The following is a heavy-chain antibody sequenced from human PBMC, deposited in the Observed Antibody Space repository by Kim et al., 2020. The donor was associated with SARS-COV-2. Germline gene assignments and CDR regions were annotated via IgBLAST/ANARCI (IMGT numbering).Heavy chain of an antibody. CDR2: INHSGST. J-gene: IGHJ6*03. D-gene: IGHD6-13*01. Sequence: SETLSRTCAVYGGSFSGYYWSWIRQPPGKGLEWIGEINHSGSTNYNPSLKSRVTISVDTSKNQFSLKLSSVTAADTAVYYCARGFPSSSWYYYYYYMDV. CDR1: GGSFSGYY. V-gene: IGHV4-34*01. CDR3: ARGFPSSSWYYYYYYMDV.